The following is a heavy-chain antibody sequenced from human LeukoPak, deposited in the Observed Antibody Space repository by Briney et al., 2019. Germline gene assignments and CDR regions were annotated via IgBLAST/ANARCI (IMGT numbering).Heavy chain of an antibody. V-gene: IGHV4-30-2*03. CDR1: GGSISSGGYS. D-gene: IGHD3-9*01. CDR2: IYHSGST. Sequence: SETLSLTCAVSGGSISSGGYSWSWIRQPPGKGLEWIGYIYHSGSTYYNPSLKSRVTISVDTSKNQFSLKLSSVTAADTTVYYCARLFDGFDYWGQGSLVTVSS. J-gene: IGHJ4*02. CDR3: ARLFDGFDY.